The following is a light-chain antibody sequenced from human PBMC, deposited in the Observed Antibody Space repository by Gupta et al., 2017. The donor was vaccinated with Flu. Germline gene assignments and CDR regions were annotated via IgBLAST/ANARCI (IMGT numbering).Light chain of an antibody. CDR1: QSIGSY. CDR2: EAS. V-gene: IGKV3-11*01. J-gene: IGKJ2*01. Sequence: EIVLTQSPATLSLSPGERATLSCRASQSIGSYLAWYQQKPGQAPRLLIYEASNRATGIPARFSGSGSGTDFTLTISSLEPEDFAVYYCQQRSNWLYTFGQGTKLEIK. CDR3: QQRSNWLYT.